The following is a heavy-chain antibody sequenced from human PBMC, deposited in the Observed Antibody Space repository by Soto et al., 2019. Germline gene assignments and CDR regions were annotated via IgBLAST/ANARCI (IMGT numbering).Heavy chain of an antibody. D-gene: IGHD4-17*01. Sequence: QVQLVESGGGVVQPGRSLRLSCAASGFTFSSYVMHWVRQAPGKGLEWVAVISYDGSNIYYADSVKGRFTISRDNSKNTLSLQMTSLRAEDTAVYYCTSHFKTTGFDYWGQGTLVTVSS. V-gene: IGHV3-30-3*01. CDR2: ISYDGSNI. CDR1: GFTFSSYV. J-gene: IGHJ4*02. CDR3: TSHFKTTGFDY.